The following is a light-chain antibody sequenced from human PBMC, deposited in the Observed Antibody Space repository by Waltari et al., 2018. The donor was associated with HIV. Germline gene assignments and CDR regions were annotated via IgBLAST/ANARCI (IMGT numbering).Light chain of an antibody. Sequence: EIVLTQSPATLSLSPGERATLSCRASQSIGTYLAWFQQKPGQPPRLLIYDASNWASGTPARFRGSGSGTDFTLTISSLEPDDFAVYYCQQRSTWPPYAFGQGTKLEIK. CDR2: DAS. CDR1: QSIGTY. CDR3: QQRSTWPPYA. V-gene: IGKV3-11*01. J-gene: IGKJ2*01.